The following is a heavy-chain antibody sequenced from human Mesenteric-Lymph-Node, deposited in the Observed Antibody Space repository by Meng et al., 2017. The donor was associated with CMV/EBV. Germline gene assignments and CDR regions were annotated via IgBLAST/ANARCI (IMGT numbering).Heavy chain of an antibody. V-gene: IGHV3-7*01. D-gene: IGHD2-8*02. CDR2: TKQDGSEK. CDR3: VGGGLFYFDY. Sequence: GGSLRLSCAASGFTFRTYWMTWVRRAPGKGLEWVANTKQDGSEKSYVHSVKGRFTISRDNAKNSLYLQMNNLRAEDTGLYYCVGGGLFYFDYWGLGTLVTVSS. CDR1: GFTFRTYW. J-gene: IGHJ4*02.